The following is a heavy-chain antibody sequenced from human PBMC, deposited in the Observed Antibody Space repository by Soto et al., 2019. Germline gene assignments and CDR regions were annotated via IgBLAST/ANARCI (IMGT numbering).Heavy chain of an antibody. CDR2: ISAYNSNT. J-gene: IGHJ6*02. V-gene: IGHV1-18*01. Sequence: QVQLVQSGAEVKKPGASVKVSCKASGYTFTSYGISWVRQAPGQGLEWMGWISAYNSNTNYAQKLQGRVTMTTDTSTSTAYMELRSLRSDVTAVYYCARGRYCSGGSCYSSDYYGMDVWGQGTTVTVSS. CDR1: GYTFTSYG. CDR3: ARGRYCSGGSCYSSDYYGMDV. D-gene: IGHD2-15*01.